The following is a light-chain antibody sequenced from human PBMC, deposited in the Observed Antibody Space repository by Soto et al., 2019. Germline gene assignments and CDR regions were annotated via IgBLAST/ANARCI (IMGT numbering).Light chain of an antibody. CDR2: RAS. V-gene: IGKV1-5*03. CDR1: QNIRNW. Sequence: DIQMTQSPSALSASVGDTVSITCRASQNIRNWLAWYQHKPGEAPKLLIHRASVLESGVPLRFSGSGSWTEFTLSIHRLQPDDFATYYCQQYSAYPTFGQGT. CDR3: QQYSAYPT. J-gene: IGKJ1*01.